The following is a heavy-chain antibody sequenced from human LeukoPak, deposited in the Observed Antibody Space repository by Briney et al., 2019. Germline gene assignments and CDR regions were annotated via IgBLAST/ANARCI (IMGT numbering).Heavy chain of an antibody. V-gene: IGHV3-74*01. CDR1: GFXFSSYW. D-gene: IGHD3-16*01. CDR2: INTDGTYT. J-gene: IGHJ4*02. Sequence: GGSLRLSCAASGFXFSSYWMHWVRQAPGKGLVWVSRINTDGTYTSYADSVKGRLTISRDNAKNTLYLQMNSLRADDKAVYYCARDTFGGDDFWGQGTLVTVSS. CDR3: ARDTFGGDDF.